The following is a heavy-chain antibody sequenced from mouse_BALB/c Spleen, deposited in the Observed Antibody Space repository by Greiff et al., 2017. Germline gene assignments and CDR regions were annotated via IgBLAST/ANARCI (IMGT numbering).Heavy chain of an antibody. CDR1: GYAFTNYL. CDR2: INPGSGGT. Sequence: VQLQQSGAELVRPGTSVKVSCKASGYAFTNYLIEWVKQRPGQGLEWIGVINPGSGGTNYNEKFKGKATLTADKSSSTAYMQLSSLTSDDSAVYFCERWGWLRRNWYFDVWGAGTTVTVSS. D-gene: IGHD2-2*01. J-gene: IGHJ1*01. V-gene: IGHV1-54*01. CDR3: ERWGWLRRNWYFDV.